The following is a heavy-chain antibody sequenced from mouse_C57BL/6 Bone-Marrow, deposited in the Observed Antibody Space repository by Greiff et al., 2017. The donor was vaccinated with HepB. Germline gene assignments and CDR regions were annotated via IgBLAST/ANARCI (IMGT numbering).Heavy chain of an antibody. Sequence: VQLQQPGAELVRPGSSVKLSCKASGYTFTSYWMHWVKQRPIQGLEWIGNIDPSDSETHYNQKFKDKATLTVDKSSSTAYMQLSSLTSEDSAVYYCARGYYGNYLYAMDYWGQGTSVTVSS. J-gene: IGHJ4*01. D-gene: IGHD2-1*01. CDR2: IDPSDSET. CDR1: GYTFTSYW. V-gene: IGHV1-52*01. CDR3: ARGYYGNYLYAMDY.